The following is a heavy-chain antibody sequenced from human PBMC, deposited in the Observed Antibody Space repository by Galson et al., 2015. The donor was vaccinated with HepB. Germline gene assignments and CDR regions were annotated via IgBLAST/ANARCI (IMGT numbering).Heavy chain of an antibody. D-gene: IGHD4-17*01. V-gene: IGHV3-48*04. Sequence: SLRLSCAASGFTFSSYSMNWVRQAPGKGLEWVSYISSSSSTIYYADSVKGRFTISRDNAKNSLYLQMNSLRAEDTAVYYCARDRGWETTVTNFDYWGQGTLVTVSS. CDR3: ARDRGWETTVTNFDY. CDR2: ISSSSSTI. J-gene: IGHJ4*02. CDR1: GFTFSSYS.